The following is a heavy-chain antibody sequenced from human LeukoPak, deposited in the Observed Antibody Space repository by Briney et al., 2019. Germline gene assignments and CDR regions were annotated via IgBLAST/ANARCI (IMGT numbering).Heavy chain of an antibody. D-gene: IGHD1-26*01. CDR3: ARRRGTYYMDV. V-gene: IGHV4-59*12. CDR2: IYYSGST. CDR1: GGSISPYY. Sequence: SETLSLTCTASGGSISPYYWSWIRQPPGKGLEWIGYIYYSGSTNYNPSLKSRVTISVDTSKNQFSLKLSSVTAADTAVYYCARRRGTYYMDVWGKGTTVTVSS. J-gene: IGHJ6*03.